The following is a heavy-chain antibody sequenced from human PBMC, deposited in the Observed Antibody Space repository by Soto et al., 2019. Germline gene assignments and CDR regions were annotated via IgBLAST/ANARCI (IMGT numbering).Heavy chain of an antibody. V-gene: IGHV3-7*03. CDR3: ARANRLYSNYIDY. Sequence: EVQLVESGGGLVHPGGSLRLSWAASGFTFNTFWMTWVRQAPGRGLEWVANIKQDGSEKYYVDSVKGRFSISRDNAKNSLYLQMNSLRAEDTAVYYCARANRLYSNYIDYWGQGILVTVSS. J-gene: IGHJ4*02. D-gene: IGHD4-4*01. CDR2: IKQDGSEK. CDR1: GFTFNTFW.